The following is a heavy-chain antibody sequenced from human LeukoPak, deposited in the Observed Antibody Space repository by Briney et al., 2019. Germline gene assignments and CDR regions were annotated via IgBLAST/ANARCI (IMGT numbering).Heavy chain of an antibody. CDR3: ARPERYCSSTSCLMAYFDY. CDR2: IIPIFGTA. V-gene: IGHV1-69*13. J-gene: IGHJ4*02. Sequence: GASVKVSCKASGGTFSSYAISRVRQAPGQGLEWMGGIIPIFGTANYAQKFQGRVTITADESTSTAYMELSSLRSEDTAVYYCARPERYCSSTSCLMAYFDYWGQGTLVTVSS. CDR1: GGTFSSYA. D-gene: IGHD2-2*01.